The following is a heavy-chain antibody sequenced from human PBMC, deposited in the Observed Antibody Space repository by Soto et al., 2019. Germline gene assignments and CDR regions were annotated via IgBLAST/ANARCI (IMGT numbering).Heavy chain of an antibody. CDR1: GGTFSSYA. CDR2: IIPIFGTA. V-gene: IGHV1-69*13. J-gene: IGHJ4*02. CDR3: ALGPGFNYDILTGPEDY. D-gene: IGHD3-9*01. Sequence: SVKVSCKASGGTFSSYAISWVRQAPGQGLEWMGGIIPIFGTANYAQKFQGRVTITADESTSTAYMELSSLRSEDTAVYYCALGPGFNYDILTGPEDYWGQGTLVTVS.